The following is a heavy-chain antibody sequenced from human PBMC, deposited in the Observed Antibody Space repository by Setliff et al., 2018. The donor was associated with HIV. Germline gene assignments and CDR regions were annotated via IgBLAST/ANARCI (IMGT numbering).Heavy chain of an antibody. Sequence: KPSETLSLTCNVSSGSVNNYWWTWIRQPPGKGPEWIGSLYYRGTTYYNPSLKSRVTISTGTSNNQFSLTLSSVTAADTAVYYCARDLYTYYNFWSGYGEDYYYYMDVWGKGTTVTVSS. J-gene: IGHJ6*03. D-gene: IGHD3-3*01. V-gene: IGHV4-59*04. CDR2: LYYRGTT. CDR3: ARDLYTYYNFWSGYGEDYYYYMDV. CDR1: SGSVNNYW.